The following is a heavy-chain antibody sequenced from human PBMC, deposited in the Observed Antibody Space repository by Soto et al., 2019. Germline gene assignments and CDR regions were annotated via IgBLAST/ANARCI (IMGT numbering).Heavy chain of an antibody. V-gene: IGHV3-73*01. CDR3: TRHLERRIAHQKELDYYYGMDV. CDR1: GFTFSGSA. D-gene: IGHD2-15*01. J-gene: IGHJ6*02. Sequence: GGSLRLSCAASGFTFSGSAMHWVRQASGKGLEWVGRIRSKANSYATAYAASVKGRFTISRDDSKNTAYLQMNSLKTEDTAVYYCTRHLERRIAHQKELDYYYGMDVWGQGTTVTVSS. CDR2: IRSKANSYAT.